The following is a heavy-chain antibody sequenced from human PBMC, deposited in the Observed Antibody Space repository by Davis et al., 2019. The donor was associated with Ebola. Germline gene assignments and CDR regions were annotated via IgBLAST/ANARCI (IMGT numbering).Heavy chain of an antibody. V-gene: IGHV4-61*08. J-gene: IGHJ6*02. Sequence: MPSETLSLTCTVSGGSVNIIDYYWTWIRQPPGKGLEWIGYIYYTGSTNYNPSLKSRVTISADTTKKQFSLKLSSVTAEDTAVYYCARGRYSGSYLDYYYGMDVWGQGTTVTVSS. CDR3: ARGRYSGSYLDYYYGMDV. CDR1: GGSVNIIDYY. D-gene: IGHD1-26*01. CDR2: IYYTGST.